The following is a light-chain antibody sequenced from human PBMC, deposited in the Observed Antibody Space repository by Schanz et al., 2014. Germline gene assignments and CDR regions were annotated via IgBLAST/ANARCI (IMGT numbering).Light chain of an antibody. Sequence: QSVLTHPPSVSAAPGQKVTISCSRSTSDFGFDFVSWYQQFPGSAPQLLIYDTNERPSGVPDRFSGSKSGTSASLAISGLQSEDEADYYCAAWDDSLNGWVFGGGTKLTV. CDR3: AAWDDSLNGWV. V-gene: IGLV1-51*01. CDR2: DTN. CDR1: TSDFGFDF. J-gene: IGLJ3*02.